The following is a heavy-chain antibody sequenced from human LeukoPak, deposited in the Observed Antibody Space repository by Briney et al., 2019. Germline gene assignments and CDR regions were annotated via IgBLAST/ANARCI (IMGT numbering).Heavy chain of an antibody. CDR2: ISSSSSYI. V-gene: IGHV3-21*01. J-gene: IGHJ4*02. Sequence: GGSLRLSCAASGFTFSSYSMNWVRQAPGKGLEWVSSISSSSSYIYYADSVKARFTISRDNAKNSLYLQMNSLRTEDTAMYYCARAADCSSSSCSSDYWGQGTLVTVSS. CDR1: GFTFSSYS. D-gene: IGHD2-2*01. CDR3: ARAADCSSSSCSSDY.